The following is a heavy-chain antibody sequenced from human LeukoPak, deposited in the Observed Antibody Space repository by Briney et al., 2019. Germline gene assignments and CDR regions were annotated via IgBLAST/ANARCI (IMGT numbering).Heavy chain of an antibody. CDR3: ARNSGSYWYAFDY. CDR2: IIPIFGTA. CDR1: GGTFSSYA. J-gene: IGHJ4*02. Sequence: SVKVSCKASGGTFSSYAISWVRQAPGQGLEWMGGIIPIFGTANYAQKFQGRVTITTDESTSTAYMELSGLRSEDTAVYYCARNSGSYWYAFDYWGQGTLVTVSS. V-gene: IGHV1-69*05. D-gene: IGHD1-26*01.